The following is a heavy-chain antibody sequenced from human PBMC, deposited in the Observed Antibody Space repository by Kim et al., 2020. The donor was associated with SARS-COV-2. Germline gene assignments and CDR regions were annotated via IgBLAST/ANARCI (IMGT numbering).Heavy chain of an antibody. V-gene: IGHV3-23*01. CDR1: GFTFSSYA. CDR2: ISGSGGST. CDR3: AKEGDFWSGLGVDY. J-gene: IGHJ4*02. D-gene: IGHD3-3*01. Sequence: GGSLRLSCAASGFTFSSYAMSWVRQAPGKGLEWVSAISGSGGSTYYADFVKGRFTISRDNSKNTLYLQVNSLRAEDTAAYYCAKEGDFWSGLGVDYWGQGTLVTVSS.